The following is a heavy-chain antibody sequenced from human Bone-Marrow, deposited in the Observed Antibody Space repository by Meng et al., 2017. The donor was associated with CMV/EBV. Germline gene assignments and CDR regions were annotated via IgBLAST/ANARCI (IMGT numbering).Heavy chain of an antibody. CDR1: RFTFSDYY. Sequence: GESLKISCAASRFTFSDYYMSWIRQAPGKGLEWISYISNGGSVVYYADSVKGRFSISRDNAKNSLYLQMNSLRADDTALYFCARGLPAIGSFDYWGQGTRVTVAA. J-gene: IGHJ4*02. V-gene: IGHV3-11*04. CDR2: ISNGGSVV. D-gene: IGHD1-26*01. CDR3: ARGLPAIGSFDY.